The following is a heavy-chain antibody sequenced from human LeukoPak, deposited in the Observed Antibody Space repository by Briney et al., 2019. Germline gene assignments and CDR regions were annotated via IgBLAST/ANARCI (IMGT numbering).Heavy chain of an antibody. Sequence: SETLSLTCTVSGGTISRYYWSWIRQPPGKGLEWIGYIYYSGTTNYNPSLKSRVTISVDTSKNQFSLKLSSVTAADTAVYYCARVPTRNYFDYWGQGTLVTVSS. CDR3: ARVPTRNYFDY. CDR2: IYYSGTT. CDR1: GGTISRYY. V-gene: IGHV4-59*01. J-gene: IGHJ4*02.